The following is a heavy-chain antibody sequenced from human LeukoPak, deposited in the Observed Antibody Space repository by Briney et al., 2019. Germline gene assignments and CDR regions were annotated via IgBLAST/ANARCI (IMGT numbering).Heavy chain of an antibody. J-gene: IGHJ4*02. Sequence: PGGSLRLSCAASGFTFDDYAMHWVRQAPGKGLEWVSLISGDGGSAHYADSVKGRFTISRDNSKNSLYLQMNSLRTEDTALYYCAKDIAEEMATIGGFEYWGQGTLVAISS. CDR1: GFTFDDYA. V-gene: IGHV3-43*02. CDR2: ISGDGGSA. D-gene: IGHD5-24*01. CDR3: AKDIAEEMATIGGFEY.